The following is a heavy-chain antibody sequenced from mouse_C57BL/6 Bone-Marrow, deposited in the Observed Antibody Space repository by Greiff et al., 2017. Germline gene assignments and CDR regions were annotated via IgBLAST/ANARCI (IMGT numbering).Heavy chain of an antibody. V-gene: IGHV7-1*01. CDR3: ARDADGPLEYFDV. Sequence: DVKLVESGGGLVQSGRSLRLSCATSGFTFSDFYMEWVRQAPGKGLEWIAASRNKANDYTTEYSASVKGRFIVSRDTSQSILYLQMNALRAEDTASYDCARDADGPLEYFDVWGTGTTVTVSS. J-gene: IGHJ1*03. CDR2: SRNKANDYTT. CDR1: GFTFSDFY. D-gene: IGHD2-3*01.